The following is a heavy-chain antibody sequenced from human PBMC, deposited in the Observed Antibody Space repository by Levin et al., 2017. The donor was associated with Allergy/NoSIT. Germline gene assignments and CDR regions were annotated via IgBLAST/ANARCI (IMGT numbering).Heavy chain of an antibody. J-gene: IGHJ6*02. Sequence: ASVKVSCKASGYTFTDYYMHWVRQAPGQGLEWMGWIYPNSGGTNSAQKFQGRVTMPRDTSIGTAYMELSRLRSDDTAVYYFARSWLFGPYYYGMDVWGQGTTVTVSS. D-gene: IGHD3-16*01. V-gene: IGHV1-2*02. CDR3: ARSWLFGPYYYGMDV. CDR1: GYTFTDYY. CDR2: IYPNSGGT.